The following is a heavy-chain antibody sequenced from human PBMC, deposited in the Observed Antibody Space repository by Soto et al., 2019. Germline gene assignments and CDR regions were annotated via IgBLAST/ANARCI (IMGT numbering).Heavy chain of an antibody. J-gene: IGHJ3*02. V-gene: IGHV1-2*02. Sequence: ASVKVSCKASGYTFTGYYMHWVRQAPGQGLEWMGWINPNSGGTNYAQKFQGRVTMTRDKSISTAYMELSRLRSDDTAVYYCARAGGSGWHGTDAFDIWGQGTMVTVSS. D-gene: IGHD6-19*01. CDR1: GYTFTGYY. CDR3: ARAGGSGWHGTDAFDI. CDR2: INPNSGGT.